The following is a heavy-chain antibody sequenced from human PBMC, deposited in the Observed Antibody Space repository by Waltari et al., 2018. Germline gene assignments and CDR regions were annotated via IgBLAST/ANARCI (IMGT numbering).Heavy chain of an antibody. J-gene: IGHJ5*02. CDR3: AREKDGSGTVDWFDP. CDR2: IYHSGST. CDR1: GYSISSGYY. D-gene: IGHD3-10*01. Sequence: QVQLQESGPGLVKPSETLSLTCAVSGYSISSGYYWGGIRQPPGKGLEWIGSIYHSGSTYYNPSLKSRVTISVDTSKNQFSLKLSSVTAADTAVYYCAREKDGSGTVDWFDPWGQGTLVTVSS. V-gene: IGHV4-38-2*02.